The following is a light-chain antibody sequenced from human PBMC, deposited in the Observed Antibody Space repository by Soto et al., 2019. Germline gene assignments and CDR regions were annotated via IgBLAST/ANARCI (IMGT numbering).Light chain of an antibody. V-gene: IGKV3-15*01. CDR3: QQYFEWPPMT. J-gene: IGKJ1*01. CDR2: GAS. Sequence: EKVMTQSPATLSVSPGESATLSCRASQSVNRNLAWYQQKPGQTPRLLIYGASTRAAGVPVRFSGSGSGTDFNLTISSLQSEDFAIYYCQQYFEWPPMTFGQGTKVEI. CDR1: QSVNRN.